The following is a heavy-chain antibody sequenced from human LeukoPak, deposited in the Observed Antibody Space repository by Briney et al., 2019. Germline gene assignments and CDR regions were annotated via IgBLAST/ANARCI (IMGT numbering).Heavy chain of an antibody. V-gene: IGHV1-46*04. D-gene: IGHD6-19*01. CDR3: ARDNSGWSVDY. J-gene: IGHJ4*02. CDR2: ISPSGDYT. Sequence: GASVKVPCKASGYTFSSYYMHWVRQAPGQGLEWMGIISPSGDYTRYAQKLQGRVSMTLDTSTSTVYMELNSLESEDTAMYYCARDNSGWSVDYWGQGTLVTVTS. CDR1: GYTFSSYY.